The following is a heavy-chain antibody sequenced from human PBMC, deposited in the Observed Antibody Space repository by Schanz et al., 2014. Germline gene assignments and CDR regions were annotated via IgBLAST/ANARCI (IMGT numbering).Heavy chain of an antibody. CDR2: ISSGGNP. V-gene: IGHV3-23*01. J-gene: IGHJ4*02. Sequence: EVQLLESGGGLVQPGGSLRLSCASSGFSFTTYAMIWVRQAPGKGLEWVSSISSGGNPYYANSVKGRFGISRDNSENTLYLQMSSLRVEDTAVYYCAKDPRGDKNDRAYYFDYWGQGTLVSVSS. D-gene: IGHD3-10*01. CDR1: GFSFTTYA. CDR3: AKDPRGDKNDRAYYFDY.